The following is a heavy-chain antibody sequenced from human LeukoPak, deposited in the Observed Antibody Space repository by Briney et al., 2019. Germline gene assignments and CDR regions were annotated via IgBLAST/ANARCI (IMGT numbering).Heavy chain of an antibody. J-gene: IGHJ6*02. CDR2: ISAYNGNT. D-gene: IGHD6-13*01. Sequence: ASVKVSCKASGYSFTSYGLSWVRQAPGQGLEWMGWISAYNGNTNYAQKLQGRVTMTTDTSTSTAYMELRSLRSDDTAVYYCAREAAAARNYYYYGMDVWGQGTTVTVSS. CDR1: GYSFTSYG. CDR3: AREAAAARNYYYYGMDV. V-gene: IGHV1-18*01.